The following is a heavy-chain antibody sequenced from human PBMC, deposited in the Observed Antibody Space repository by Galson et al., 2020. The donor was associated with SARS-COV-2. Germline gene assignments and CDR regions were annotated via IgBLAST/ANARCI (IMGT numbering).Heavy chain of an antibody. Sequence: GESLKISCAASGFTFSSYAMHWVRQAPGKGLEWVAVISYDGSNKYYADSVKGRFTISRDNSKNTLYLQMNSLRAEDTAVYYCARDLWVGYGDYDDYWGQGTLVTVSS. CDR1: GFTFSSYA. CDR2: ISYDGSNK. V-gene: IGHV3-30*04. CDR3: ARDLWVGYGDYDDY. D-gene: IGHD4-17*01. J-gene: IGHJ4*02.